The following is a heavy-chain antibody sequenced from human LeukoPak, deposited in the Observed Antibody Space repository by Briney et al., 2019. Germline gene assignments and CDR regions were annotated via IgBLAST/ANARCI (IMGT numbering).Heavy chain of an antibody. CDR2: MYHNRGT. V-gene: IGHV4-38-2*01. CDR1: GHSISTGYY. D-gene: IGHD3-10*01. J-gene: IGHJ6*04. Sequence: PSETLSLTCAVSGHSISTGYYWGWIRHPPGKGLEWIGSMYHNRGTYYNPSLKSRVTISMDTSKNQISLRLTSVTAADTAVYYCASYYASGVSAYNYYGMDVWGKGTTVTVSS. CDR3: ASYYASGVSAYNYYGMDV.